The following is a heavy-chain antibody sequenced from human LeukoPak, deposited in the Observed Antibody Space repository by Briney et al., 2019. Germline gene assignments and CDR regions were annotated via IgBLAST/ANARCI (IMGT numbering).Heavy chain of an antibody. V-gene: IGHV3-30*02. D-gene: IGHD3-9*01. CDR3: APGYDILTGYYRRGAFDY. CDR1: GFTFSSYG. J-gene: IGHJ4*02. CDR2: IRYDGSNK. Sequence: PGGSLRLSCAASGFTFSSYGKHWVRQAPGRGLEWVAFIRYDGSNKYYADSVKGRFTISRDNSKNTLYLQMNSLRAEDTAVYYCAPGYDILTGYYRRGAFDYWGQGTLVTVSS.